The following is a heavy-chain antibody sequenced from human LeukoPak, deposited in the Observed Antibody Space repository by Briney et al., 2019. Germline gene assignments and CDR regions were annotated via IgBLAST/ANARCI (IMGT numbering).Heavy chain of an antibody. V-gene: IGHV3-23*01. Sequence: GGSLRLSCAASGFTFSSYAMSWVRQAPGKGLEWVSGISSSGGSTYYADSVKGRFTISRDNSKNTLYLQMNSLRAEDTAVYYCAKDRLYSSRWYYFDYWGQGTLVTVSS. CDR3: AKDRLYSSRWYYFDY. CDR2: ISSSGGST. D-gene: IGHD6-13*01. CDR1: GFTFSSYA. J-gene: IGHJ4*02.